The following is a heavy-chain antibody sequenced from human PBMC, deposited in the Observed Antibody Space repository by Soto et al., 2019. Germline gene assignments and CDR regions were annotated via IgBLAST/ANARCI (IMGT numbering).Heavy chain of an antibody. D-gene: IGHD3-10*01. J-gene: IGHJ4*02. Sequence: SETLSLTCTVSGGSISSSSYYWGWIRQPPGKGLEWIGSIYYSGSTYYNPSLKSRVTISVDTSKNQFPLKLSSVTAADTAVYYCARQTYYGSGSYPGHFDYWGQGTLVTVSS. CDR1: GGSISSSSYY. CDR3: ARQTYYGSGSYPGHFDY. CDR2: IYYSGST. V-gene: IGHV4-39*01.